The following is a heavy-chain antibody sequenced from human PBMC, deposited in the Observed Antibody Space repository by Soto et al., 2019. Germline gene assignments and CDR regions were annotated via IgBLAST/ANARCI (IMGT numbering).Heavy chain of an antibody. V-gene: IGHV3-30*18. J-gene: IGHJ5*02. CDR1: GFPFSSYG. CDR2: ISYDGSNK. CDR3: AKGSEGYCSSTSCSDWFDP. Sequence: GGSLRLSCASSGFPFSSYGMHWVRQAPGKGLEWVTVISYDGSNKYYADSVKGRFTISRDNSKNTLHLQMNSLRAEDTAVYYCAKGSEGYCSSTSCSDWFDPWGQGTLVTVSS. D-gene: IGHD2-2*01.